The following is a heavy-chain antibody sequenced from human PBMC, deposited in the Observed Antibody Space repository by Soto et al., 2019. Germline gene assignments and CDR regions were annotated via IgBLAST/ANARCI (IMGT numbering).Heavy chain of an antibody. CDR3: VRQRGKYFDF. CDR2: IDYVGST. D-gene: IGHD3-10*01. V-gene: IGHV4-59*11. J-gene: IGHJ4*02. CDR1: GDSINSRY. Sequence: LSLTCSVSGDSINSRYWSWIRQPPGKGLEWIGYIDYVGSTNYAPSLQSRVTMSVDTSKNQVSLKLRYVTAADTAVYYCVRQRGKYFDFWGQGTLVTVSS.